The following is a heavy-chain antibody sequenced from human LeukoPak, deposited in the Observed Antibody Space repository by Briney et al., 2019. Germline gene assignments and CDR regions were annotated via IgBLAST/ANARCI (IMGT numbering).Heavy chain of an antibody. CDR3: ARVPLDYNFGLDY. V-gene: IGHV4-34*09. CDR2: IYYSGST. D-gene: IGHD5-24*01. Sequence: SETLSLTCAVYGGSFSGYYWSWIRQPPGKGLEWIGYIYYSGSTYYNPSLKSRVTISVDTSKNQFSLKLSSVTAADTAVYYCARVPLDYNFGLDYWGQGTLVTVSS. J-gene: IGHJ4*02. CDR1: GGSFSGYY.